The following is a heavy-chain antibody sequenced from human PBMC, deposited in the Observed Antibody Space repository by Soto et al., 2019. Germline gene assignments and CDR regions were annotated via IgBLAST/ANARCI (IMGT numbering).Heavy chain of an antibody. J-gene: IGHJ4*02. CDR3: ATLLGFSSGGSWYSHVADY. V-gene: IGHV3-23*01. Sequence: EVHLWESGGDLVQPGGSLRVSCVGSGYTFSSRAMSWVRQAPGKGLEWVSGIDGGGTTDYADSVKGRLTISRDNSQDTLYLQMNSPRAEDTAVYYCATLLGFSSGGSWYSHVADYWGQGTLVTVSS. D-gene: IGHD2-8*02. CDR2: IDGGGTT. CDR1: GYTFSSRA.